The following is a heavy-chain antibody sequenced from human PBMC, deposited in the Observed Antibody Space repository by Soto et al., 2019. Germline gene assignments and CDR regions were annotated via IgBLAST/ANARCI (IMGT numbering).Heavy chain of an antibody. V-gene: IGHV3-15*01. CDR2: IKSKTDGGTT. D-gene: IGHD3-3*01. J-gene: IGHJ4*02. CDR1: VFTFSNAW. Sequence: PWGALVVSCASSVFTFSNAWMSWVRQAPGKGLDLAGLIKSKTDGGTTDYAAPVKGRFTISRDDSKNTLYLQMNSLKTEDTAVYYCTTDRSGRFLEWLLTSRTDFDYWGQGTMVTVSS. CDR3: TTDRSGRFLEWLLTSRTDFDY.